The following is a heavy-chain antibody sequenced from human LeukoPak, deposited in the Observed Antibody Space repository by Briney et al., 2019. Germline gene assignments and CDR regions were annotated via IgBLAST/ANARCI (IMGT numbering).Heavy chain of an antibody. CDR3: ASILDGMDV. J-gene: IGHJ6*02. CDR2: IYYTGTT. V-gene: IGHV4-59*08. Sequence: SETLSLTCTVSGGSISSYYWSWIRQPRGKGLEWIGYIYYTGTTNYNPSLKNRVTISADTSENQFSLKLNSVTAADTAVYYCASILDGMDVWGQGTTVSVSS. CDR1: GGSISSYY.